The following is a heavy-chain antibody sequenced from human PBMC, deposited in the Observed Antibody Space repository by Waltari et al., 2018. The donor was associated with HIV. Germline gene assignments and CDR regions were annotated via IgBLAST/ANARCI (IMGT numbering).Heavy chain of an antibody. CDR1: GGPISSGSFY. Sequence: QVQLQESGPGLVKHSQTLSLTCTVSGGPISSGSFYWSWIRQPAGKGLEWIGRMYTSGTTNYNPSLKSRVTISGDTSKNQFSLKMSSVTAADTAIYYCARAGNAWDKNAFHFWGQGTLVTVSS. V-gene: IGHV4-61*02. CDR3: ARAGNAWDKNAFHF. J-gene: IGHJ4*02. CDR2: MYTSGTT. D-gene: IGHD1-26*01.